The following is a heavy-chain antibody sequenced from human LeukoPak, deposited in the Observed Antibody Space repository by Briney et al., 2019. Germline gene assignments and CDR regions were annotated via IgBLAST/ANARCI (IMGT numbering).Heavy chain of an antibody. CDR1: GFTFSSYW. D-gene: IGHD2-15*01. CDR3: ARVGRYCSGGSCYGVSWYYFDY. CDR2: IKQDGSEK. J-gene: IGHJ4*02. Sequence: GGSLRLSCAASGFTFSSYWMSWVRQAPGKWLEWVANIKQDGSEKYYVDSVKGRFTISRDNAKNSLYLQMNSLRAEDTAVYYCARVGRYCSGGSCYGVSWYYFDYWGQGTLVTVSS. V-gene: IGHV3-7*01.